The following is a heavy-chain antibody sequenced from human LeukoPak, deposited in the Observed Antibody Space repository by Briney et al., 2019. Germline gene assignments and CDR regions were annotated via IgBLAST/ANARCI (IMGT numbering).Heavy chain of an antibody. D-gene: IGHD2-21*02. J-gene: IGHJ3*01. CDR3: TTALGGDPGTS. Sequence: PGGSLRLSCAASGFTFSSYAMSWVRQAPGKGLEWVGRIKSKTDGGTTDYAAPVKGRFTISRDDSKNTLYLQMNSLKTEDTAVYYCTTALGGDPGTSWGQGTMVTVSS. CDR2: IKSKTDGGTT. CDR1: GFTFSSYA. V-gene: IGHV3-15*01.